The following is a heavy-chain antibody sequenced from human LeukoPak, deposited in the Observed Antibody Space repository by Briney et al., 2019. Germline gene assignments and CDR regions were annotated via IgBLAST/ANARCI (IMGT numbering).Heavy chain of an antibody. Sequence: SETLSLTCTVSGGSISSGGYYWSWIRQPPGKGLEWIGYIYYSGSTYYNPSLKSRVTISVDTSKNQFSLKLSSVTAADTAVYYCARERNSYEDYWGQGTLVTVSS. CDR2: IYYSGST. CDR3: ARERNSYEDY. CDR1: GGSISSGGYY. J-gene: IGHJ4*02. D-gene: IGHD5-18*01. V-gene: IGHV4-30-4*08.